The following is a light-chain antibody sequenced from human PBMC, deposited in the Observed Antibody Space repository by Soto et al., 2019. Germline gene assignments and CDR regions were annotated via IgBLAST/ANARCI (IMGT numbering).Light chain of an antibody. CDR3: QQRTNWPIT. J-gene: IGKJ5*01. Sequence: DIVLTQSPATLSLSPGETATLSCRASQSVSSYLAWYQQKPGQAPRLLIYDASNRATGVPARFSGSGSGTDFTLTIRSLEPEDFAVYYCQQRTNWPITFGQGTRVENK. V-gene: IGKV3-11*01. CDR2: DAS. CDR1: QSVSSY.